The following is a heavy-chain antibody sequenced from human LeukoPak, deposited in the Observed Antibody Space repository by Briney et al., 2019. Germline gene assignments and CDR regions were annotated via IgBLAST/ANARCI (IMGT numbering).Heavy chain of an antibody. J-gene: IGHJ5*02. CDR2: IYYSGST. Sequence: SETLSLTCTVSGGSISSHYWSWIRQPPGKGLEWIGYIYYSGSTNYNPSLKSRVTISVDTSKNQFSLKLSSVTAADTAVYYCARGLIRARIAARPFWFDPWGQGTLVTVSS. CDR3: ARGLIRARIAARPFWFDP. V-gene: IGHV4-59*11. D-gene: IGHD6-6*01. CDR1: GGSISSHY.